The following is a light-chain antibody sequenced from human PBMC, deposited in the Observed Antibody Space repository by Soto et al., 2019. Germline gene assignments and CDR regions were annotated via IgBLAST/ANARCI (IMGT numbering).Light chain of an antibody. CDR3: AAWDDSLSGPV. CDR1: SSNIGSNY. V-gene: IGLV1-47*02. CDR2: SNN. J-gene: IGLJ3*02. Sequence: QSVLTQPPSASGTPGQRVTISCSGSSSNIGSNYVYWYQQLLGTAPKLLIYSNNQRPSGVPDRFSGSKSGTSASLAISGLRSEDEADYYCAAWDDSLSGPVFGGGTKLTVL.